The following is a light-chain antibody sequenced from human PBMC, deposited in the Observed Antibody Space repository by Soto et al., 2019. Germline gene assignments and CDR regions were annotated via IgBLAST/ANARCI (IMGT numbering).Light chain of an antibody. CDR1: SSGVGKYDR. CDR2: EVT. J-gene: IGLJ1*01. V-gene: IGLV2-18*02. CDR3: SSYTSTSRYV. Sequence: QSVLAQPPSVSGSPGQSVTISCTGTSSGVGKYDRVSWYQQPPGTAPKLIIYEVTNRPSGVPARFSGSKSGNTASLTISGLQAEDEAEYYCSSYTSTSRYVFGDGTKVTVL.